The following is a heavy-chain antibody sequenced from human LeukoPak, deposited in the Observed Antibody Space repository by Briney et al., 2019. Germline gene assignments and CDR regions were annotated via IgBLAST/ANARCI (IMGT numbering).Heavy chain of an antibody. Sequence: ASVKVSCKASGYTFNSYGISWVRQAPGQGLEWMGWISAYNGNTKYAQKLQGRVTMTTDTSTSTAYMELRSLRSDDTAVYYCARDSRASSSWVYYYGMDVWGQGTTVTVPS. CDR2: ISAYNGNT. D-gene: IGHD6-13*01. CDR3: ARDSRASSSWVYYYGMDV. CDR1: GYTFNSYG. V-gene: IGHV1-18*01. J-gene: IGHJ6*02.